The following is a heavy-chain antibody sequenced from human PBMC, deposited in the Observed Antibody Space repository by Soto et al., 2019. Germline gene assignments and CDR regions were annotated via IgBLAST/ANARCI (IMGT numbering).Heavy chain of an antibody. J-gene: IGHJ6*02. V-gene: IGHV1-8*01. CDR2: MNPNSGNT. CDR1: GYTFTSYD. Sequence: QVPLVQSGAEVKKPGASVKVSCKASGYTFTSYDINWVRQATGQGLEWMGWMNPNSGNTGYVQKFQGRVTMTRNTSISTAYMELSSLRSEDTAVYYCARGDTGYYDFWSGYYTRLGMDVWGQGTTVTVSS. CDR3: ARGDTGYYDFWSGYYTRLGMDV. D-gene: IGHD3-3*01.